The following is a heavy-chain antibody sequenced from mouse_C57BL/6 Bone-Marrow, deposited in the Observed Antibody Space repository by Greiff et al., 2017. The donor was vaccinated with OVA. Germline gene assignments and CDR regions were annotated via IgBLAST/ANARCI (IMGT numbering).Heavy chain of an antibody. CDR3: ARIYYYGSSYGNLDYYFDY. V-gene: IGHV1-26*01. D-gene: IGHD1-1*01. CDR2: INPNNGGT. CDR1: GYTFTDYY. Sequence: EVQLQQSGPELVKPGASVKISCKASGYTFTDYYMNWVKQSHGKSLEWIGDINPNNGGTSYKQKFKGKATLTVEKSSSTAYMERRSLTSEDSAVYYCARIYYYGSSYGNLDYYFDYWGQGTTLTVSS. J-gene: IGHJ2*01.